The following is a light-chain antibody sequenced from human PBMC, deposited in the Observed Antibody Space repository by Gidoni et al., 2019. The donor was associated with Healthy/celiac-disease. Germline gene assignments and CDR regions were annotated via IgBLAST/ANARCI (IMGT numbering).Light chain of an antibody. CDR2: AAS. Sequence: DIQMTQSPSSVSASVGDRVTITCRASQGISSWLALYQQKPGNAPKLLIYAASSLQSGVPSRFSGSGSGTDFTLTISSLQPEDFATYYCQQANSFPITFGQGTRLEIK. V-gene: IGKV1D-12*01. CDR1: QGISSW. CDR3: QQANSFPIT. J-gene: IGKJ5*01.